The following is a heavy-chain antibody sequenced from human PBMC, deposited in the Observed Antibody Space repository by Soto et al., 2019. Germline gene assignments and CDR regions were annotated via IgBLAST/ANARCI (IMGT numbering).Heavy chain of an antibody. CDR2: ISSSSSYI. CDR3: ARDLYSSGYYDHAFDI. D-gene: IGHD3-22*01. J-gene: IGHJ3*02. Sequence: PGGSLRLSCEASGFTFSSYSMNWVRQAPGKGLEWVSSISSSSSYIYYADSVKGRFTISRDNAKNSLYLQMNSLRAEDTAVYYCARDLYSSGYYDHAFDIWGQGTMVTVSS. V-gene: IGHV3-21*01. CDR1: GFTFSSYS.